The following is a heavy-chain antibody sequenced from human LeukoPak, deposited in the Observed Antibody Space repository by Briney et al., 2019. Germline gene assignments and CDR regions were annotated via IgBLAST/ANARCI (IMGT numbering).Heavy chain of an antibody. V-gene: IGHV1-18*01. CDR2: ISAYNGNT. J-gene: IGHJ3*02. CDR1: GYTFTSYG. Sequence: ASVKVSCKASGYTFTSYGISWVRQAPGQGLEWMGWISAYNGNTNHAQKLQGRVTMTTDTSTSTAYMELRGLRSDDTAVYYCARVRYYDSSGYYLDAFDIWGQGTMVTVSS. D-gene: IGHD3-22*01. CDR3: ARVRYYDSSGYYLDAFDI.